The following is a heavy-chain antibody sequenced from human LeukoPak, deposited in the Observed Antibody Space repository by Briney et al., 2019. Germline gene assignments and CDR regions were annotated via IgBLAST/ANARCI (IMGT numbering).Heavy chain of an antibody. Sequence: ASVKVSCKVSGYTLTELSMHWVRQAPGEGLEWMGGFDPEDGETIYAQKFQGRVTMTEDTPTDTAYMELSSLRSEDTAVYYCATDLLGRAGYWGQGTLVTVSS. CDR1: GYTLTELS. J-gene: IGHJ4*02. CDR3: ATDLLGRAGY. V-gene: IGHV1-24*01. CDR2: FDPEDGET. D-gene: IGHD2-8*02.